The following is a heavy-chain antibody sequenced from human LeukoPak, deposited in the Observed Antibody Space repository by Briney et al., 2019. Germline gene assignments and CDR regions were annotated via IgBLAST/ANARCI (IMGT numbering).Heavy chain of an antibody. CDR1: GASISNSTYC. CDR3: ARDQDYFDT. Sequence: SETLSLTCSVSGASISNSTYCWGWIRQPPGKGLEWIGGISYTESPYFNPSLKSRVTMSLDTSKNQFSLKLSSVTATDTAVYYCARDQDYFDTWGQGTLVTVSS. J-gene: IGHJ5*02. CDR2: ISYTESP. V-gene: IGHV4-39*07. D-gene: IGHD4-11*01.